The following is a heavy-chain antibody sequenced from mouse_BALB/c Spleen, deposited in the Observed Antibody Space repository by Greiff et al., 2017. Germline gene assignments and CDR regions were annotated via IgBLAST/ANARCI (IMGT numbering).Heavy chain of an antibody. CDR2: IDPENGDT. CDR1: GFNIKDYY. J-gene: IGHJ3*01. D-gene: IGHD2-13*01. CDR3: NEGGEGFAY. Sequence: VQLQQSGAELVRSGASVKLSCTASGFNIKDYYMHWVKQRPEQGLEWIGWIDPENGDTEYAPKFQGKATRTADTSSNTAYLQLSSLTSEDTAVYYCNEGGEGFAYWGQGTLVTVSA. V-gene: IGHV14-4*02.